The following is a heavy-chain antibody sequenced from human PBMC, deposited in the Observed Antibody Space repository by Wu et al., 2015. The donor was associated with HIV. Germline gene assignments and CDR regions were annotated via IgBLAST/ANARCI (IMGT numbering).Heavy chain of an antibody. D-gene: IGHD4-17*01. J-gene: IGHJ3*02. Sequence: QVQLVQSGAEVKKPGSSVKVSCKASGGTFSSYAISWVRQAPGQGLEWMGGIIPIFGTANYAQKFQGRVTITTDESTSTAYMELSSLRSEDTAVYYCARDVDYGDYGRISAFDIWGQGDNGHRLF. CDR2: IIPIFGTA. CDR1: GGTFSSYA. CDR3: ARDVDYGDYGRISAFDI. V-gene: IGHV1-69*05.